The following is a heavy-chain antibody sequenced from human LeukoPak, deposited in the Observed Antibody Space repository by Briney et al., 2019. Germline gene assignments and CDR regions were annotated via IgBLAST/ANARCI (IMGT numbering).Heavy chain of an antibody. D-gene: IGHD3-22*01. CDR2: INSDGSST. V-gene: IGHV3-74*01. J-gene: IGHJ4*02. CDR1: GFSFGIYW. Sequence: GGSLRLSCAASGFSFGIYWMHWVRHAPGKGPVWVSRINSDGSSTNYADSVRGRLTMSRDNAKNTLYLHINSLRAEDTAIYYCIRSVSDGSGYYRVLEYWGQGTLVTVSS. CDR3: IRSVSDGSGYYRVLEY.